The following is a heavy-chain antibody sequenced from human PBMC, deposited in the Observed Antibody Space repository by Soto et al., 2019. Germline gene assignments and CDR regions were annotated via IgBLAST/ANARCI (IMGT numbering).Heavy chain of an antibody. J-gene: IGHJ4*01. D-gene: IGHD5-18*01. CDR1: GGTFGSQG. Sequence: QVQLVQSGAEVKKPGSSVKVSCKASGGTFGSQGIAWVRQAPGQGLEWMGGFIAMLGTPTYAKKVQGRATIRADESLTASYLELRSQRSEDSGVYFCASWAMANFDYWGHGTLVTVSS. CDR2: FIAMLGTP. V-gene: IGHV1-69*01. CDR3: ASWAMANFDY.